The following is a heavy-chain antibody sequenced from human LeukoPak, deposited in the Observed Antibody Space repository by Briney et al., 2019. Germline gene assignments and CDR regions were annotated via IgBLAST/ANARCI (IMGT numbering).Heavy chain of an antibody. CDR1: GFTFSSYS. V-gene: IGHV3-21*01. J-gene: IGHJ3*02. Sequence: GGSLRLSCAASGFTFSSYSMNWVRQAPGKGLEWVSSISSSSYIYYADSVKGRFTISRDNAKNSLYLQMNSLRAEDTAVYYCARDGAATAYAFDIWGQGTMVTVSS. CDR3: ARDGAATAYAFDI. CDR2: ISSSSYI. D-gene: IGHD6-13*01.